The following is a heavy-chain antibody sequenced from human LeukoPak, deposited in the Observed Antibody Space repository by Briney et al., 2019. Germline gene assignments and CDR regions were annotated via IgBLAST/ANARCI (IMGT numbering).Heavy chain of an antibody. CDR2: ISSSSYI. J-gene: IGHJ6*03. CDR1: GFTFSSYS. V-gene: IGHV3-21*01. D-gene: IGHD3-16*02. Sequence: PGGSLRLSCAASGFTFSSYSMNWVRQAPGKGLEWVSSISSSSYIYYADSVKGRFTVSRDNAKNSLYLQMNSLRAEDTAVYYCANAYDYVWGSYRSGNMDVWGKGTTVTVSS. CDR3: ANAYDYVWGSYRSGNMDV.